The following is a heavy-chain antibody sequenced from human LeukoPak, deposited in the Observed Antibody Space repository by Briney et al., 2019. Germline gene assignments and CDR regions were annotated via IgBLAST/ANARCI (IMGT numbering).Heavy chain of an antibody. CDR3: ARDIIVVVPADKGHWFDP. CDR2: INPNSGGT. J-gene: IGHJ5*02. V-gene: IGHV1-2*02. Sequence: ASVKVSCKASGYTFTGYYMHWVRQAPGQGLEWMGWINPNSGGTNYAQKFQGRVTMTRGTSISTAYMELSRLRSDDTAVYYCARDIIVVVPADKGHWFDPWGQGTLVTVSS. CDR1: GYTFTGYY. D-gene: IGHD2-2*01.